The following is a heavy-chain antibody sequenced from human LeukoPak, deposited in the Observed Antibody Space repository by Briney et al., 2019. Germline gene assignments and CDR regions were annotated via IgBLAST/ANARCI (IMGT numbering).Heavy chain of an antibody. CDR1: GFTFSSYA. Sequence: GGSLRLSCAASGFTFSSYAMSWVRQAPGKGLEWVSGTSASGGMTYYADSVKGRFTISRDNSKNTLYLQMNSLRAEDTAVYYCAKDDSAMPTITFDYWGQGTLVTVSS. D-gene: IGHD2-2*01. V-gene: IGHV3-23*01. CDR3: AKDDSAMPTITFDY. CDR2: TSASGGMT. J-gene: IGHJ4*02.